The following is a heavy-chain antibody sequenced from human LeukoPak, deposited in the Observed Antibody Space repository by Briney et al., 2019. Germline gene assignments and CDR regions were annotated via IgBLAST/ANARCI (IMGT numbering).Heavy chain of an antibody. J-gene: IGHJ3*02. CDR3: ARVGYYYDSSGYYGAFDI. D-gene: IGHD3-22*01. CDR1: GYTFTSYY. V-gene: IGHV1-46*03. Sequence: ASVKVSCKASGYTFTSYYMHWVRQAPGQGLKWMGIINPSGGSTSYAQKFQGRVTMTRDTSTSTVYMELSSLRSEDTAVYYCARVGYYYDSSGYYGAFDIWGQGTMVTVSS. CDR2: INPSGGST.